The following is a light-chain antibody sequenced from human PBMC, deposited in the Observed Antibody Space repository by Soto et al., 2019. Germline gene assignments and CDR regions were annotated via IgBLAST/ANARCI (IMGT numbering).Light chain of an antibody. V-gene: IGLV2-8*01. J-gene: IGLJ2*01. CDR1: SSDVGGYNY. CDR3: SSYAGSNNVI. CDR2: EVT. Sequence: QSALTQPPSASGSPGQSVAFSCSGTSSDVGGYNYVSWYQQHPGKAPKLMLYEVTKRPSGVPDRFSGSKSGNTASLTVSGLQAEDEADYYCSSYAGSNNVIFGGGTKVTVL.